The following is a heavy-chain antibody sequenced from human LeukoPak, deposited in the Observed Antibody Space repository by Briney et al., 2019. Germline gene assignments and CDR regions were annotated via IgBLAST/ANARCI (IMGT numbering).Heavy chain of an antibody. V-gene: IGHV4-61*02. CDR2: IYTSGST. J-gene: IGHJ3*02. Sequence: SETLSLTCTVSGGSISSGGYYWSWIRQPAGKGLEWIGRIYTSGSTNYNPSLKSRVTISVDTSKNQFSLKLSSVTDADTAMYYCAREDIVVFNDAFDIWGQGTMVTVSS. CDR1: GGSISSGGYY. CDR3: AREDIVVFNDAFDI. D-gene: IGHD2-15*01.